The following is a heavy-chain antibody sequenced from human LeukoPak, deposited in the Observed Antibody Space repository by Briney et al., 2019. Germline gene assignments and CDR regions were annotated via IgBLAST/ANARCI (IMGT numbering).Heavy chain of an antibody. CDR3: ARAVSIAAAGRFDY. D-gene: IGHD6-13*01. Sequence: GGSLRLSCAASGFTVSSNYMSWVRQAPGKGLEWVSVIYSGGSTYYADSVKGRFTISRDNSKTTMYLQMNRLSAENTAGDYCARAVSIAAAGRFDYWGQGTLVTVS. V-gene: IGHV3-66*02. CDR1: GFTVSSNY. J-gene: IGHJ4*02. CDR2: IYSGGST.